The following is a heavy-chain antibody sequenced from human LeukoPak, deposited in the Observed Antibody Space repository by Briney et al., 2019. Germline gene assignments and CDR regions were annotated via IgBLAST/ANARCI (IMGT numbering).Heavy chain of an antibody. J-gene: IGHJ4*02. Sequence: ASVNVSCKASGYSFTSSGISWVRPSPGQGLEWMGWIGGYKGDTKFAQKFQGRVTMTTDTSTSTAYMELRSLRSDDTAVYYCARDPPYYDYVGYFYSPPPSDHWGQGTLVTVSS. CDR3: ARDPPYYDYVGYFYSPPPSDH. CDR1: GYSFTSSG. CDR2: IGGYKGDT. D-gene: IGHD3-22*01. V-gene: IGHV1-18*01.